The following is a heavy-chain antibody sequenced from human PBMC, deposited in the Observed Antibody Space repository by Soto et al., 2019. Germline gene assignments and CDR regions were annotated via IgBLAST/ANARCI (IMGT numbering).Heavy chain of an antibody. Sequence: KPSETLSLTCIVSGGSISSYYWNWIRQPPGKGLEWIGYIDYSGSTKYNPSTKSRVTMSVDTSKNQLSLKLSSVTAADTAVYYCARARGGYCTSTGCYTRDYFDYWGQGTLVTVSS. D-gene: IGHD2-2*02. CDR2: IDYSGST. J-gene: IGHJ4*02. V-gene: IGHV4-59*01. CDR1: GGSISSYY. CDR3: ARARGGYCTSTGCYTRDYFDY.